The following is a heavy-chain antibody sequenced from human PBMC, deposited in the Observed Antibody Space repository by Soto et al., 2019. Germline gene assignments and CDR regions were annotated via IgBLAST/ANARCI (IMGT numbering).Heavy chain of an antibody. CDR3: AREEENVDTGFDP. CDR2: IDCEVGST. J-gene: IGHJ5*02. Sequence: QVQLVQSGAEVKRPGASIQVSCKASGYTFINYYIHWVRQAPGQGLEWMGVIDCEVGSTIYGQKFQGRVTMTRDTSTSIAYMELNSLTSDDTAVYYCAREEENVDTGFDPLGQGTPVTVSS. D-gene: IGHD2-21*01. V-gene: IGHV1-46*01. CDR1: GYTFINYY.